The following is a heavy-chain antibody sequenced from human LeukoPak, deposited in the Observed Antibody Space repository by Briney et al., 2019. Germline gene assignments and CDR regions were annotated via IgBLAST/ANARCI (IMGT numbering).Heavy chain of an antibody. CDR3: ARGGSGNFYY. Sequence: GRSLRLSCAASGFTFSSYWMNWVRQAPGKGLVWVSRIGSDGGSTTYADSVKGRFTISRDNAKNTLYLQMTSLRAEDTAVYYCARGGSGNFYYWGQGTLVTVSS. D-gene: IGHD1-26*01. CDR1: GFTFSSYW. V-gene: IGHV3-74*03. CDR2: IGSDGGST. J-gene: IGHJ4*02.